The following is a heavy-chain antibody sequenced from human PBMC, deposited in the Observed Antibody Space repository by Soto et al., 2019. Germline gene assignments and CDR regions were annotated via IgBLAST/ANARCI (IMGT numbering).Heavy chain of an antibody. CDR1: GFTFSNAW. J-gene: IGHJ5*02. CDR3: TTGSAYSSGWYNPRGGMGLNWFDP. Sequence: PGGSLRLSCAASGFTFSNAWMSWVRQAPGKGLEWVGRIKSKTDGGTTDYASPVKGRFTISREDSKNTLHLQMNSLKTDDTAVYYGTTGSAYSSGWYNPRGGMGLNWFDPWGQGTLVTVSS. V-gene: IGHV3-15*01. D-gene: IGHD6-19*01. CDR2: IKSKTDGGTT.